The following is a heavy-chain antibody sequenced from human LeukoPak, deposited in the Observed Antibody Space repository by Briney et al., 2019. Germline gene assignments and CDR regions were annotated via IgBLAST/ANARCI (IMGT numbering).Heavy chain of an antibody. V-gene: IGHV3-15*01. CDR3: TTVGCSSTTCYVPY. Sequence: GGSLRLSCAASGFTFSNAWMSWVRQAPGKGLEWVGRIKSKTDGGTTDYAAPVKGRFTISRDDSKDMLYLQMNSLKTEDTAVYYCTTVGCSSTTCYVPYWGQGTLVTVSS. CDR2: IKSKTDGGTT. J-gene: IGHJ4*02. D-gene: IGHD2-2*01. CDR1: GFTFSNAW.